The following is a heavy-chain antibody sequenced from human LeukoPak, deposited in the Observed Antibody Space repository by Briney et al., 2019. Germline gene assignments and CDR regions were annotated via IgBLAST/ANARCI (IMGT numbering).Heavy chain of an antibody. J-gene: IGHJ6*02. CDR1: GGSISSGGYY. D-gene: IGHD4-17*01. V-gene: IGHV4-31*03. Sequence: PSETLSLTCTVSGGSISSGGYYWRWIRQHPGTGLEWIGYIYYSGSTYYNPSLKSRVTISVDTSKNQFSLKLSSVTAADTAVYYCARDHHVTTYYYGMDVWGQGTTVTVSS. CDR2: IYYSGST. CDR3: ARDHHVTTYYYGMDV.